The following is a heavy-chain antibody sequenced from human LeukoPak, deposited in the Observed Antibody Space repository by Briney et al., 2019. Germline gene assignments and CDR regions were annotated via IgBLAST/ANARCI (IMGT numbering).Heavy chain of an antibody. Sequence: GGSLRLSCAASGFTFSSYGMHWVRQAPGKGLEWVAVISYDGSNKYYADSVKGRFTISRDNSKNTLYLQMNSLRAEDTAVYYCAKCDIGLPNSSSWYYYYYYMDVWGKGTTVTVSS. CDR3: AKCDIGLPNSSSWYYYYYYMDV. D-gene: IGHD6-13*01. CDR2: ISYDGSNK. CDR1: GFTFSSYG. V-gene: IGHV3-30*18. J-gene: IGHJ6*03.